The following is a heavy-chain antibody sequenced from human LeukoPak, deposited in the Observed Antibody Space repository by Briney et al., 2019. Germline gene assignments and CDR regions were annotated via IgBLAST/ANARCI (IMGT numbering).Heavy chain of an antibody. D-gene: IGHD2-2*01. CDR1: GFSFSIYS. Sequence: PGGSLRLSCAASGFSFSIYSMNWVRQAPGKGLEWVSSVSSSSTSIYYADSLKGRCTISRGKDKNSLFLQVNSLRDEDTGVYYCARGPPCSSTSCYVTGAFDFWGQGTMVTVSS. V-gene: IGHV3-21*01. CDR3: ARGPPCSSTSCYVTGAFDF. J-gene: IGHJ3*01. CDR2: VSSSSTSI.